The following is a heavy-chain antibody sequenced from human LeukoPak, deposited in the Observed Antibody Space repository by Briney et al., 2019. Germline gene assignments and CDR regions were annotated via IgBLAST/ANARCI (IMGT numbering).Heavy chain of an antibody. Sequence: GASVKVSCKASGYTFTSYGISWVRQAPGQGLEWMGWISAYNGNTNFAQKLQDRVTMTTDTSTSTAYMELRSLRSGDTAVYYCARAEKPNWGNYYYYCMDVWGKGTTVTVSS. J-gene: IGHJ6*03. CDR2: ISAYNGNT. D-gene: IGHD7-27*01. CDR1: GYTFTSYG. CDR3: ARAEKPNWGNYYYYCMDV. V-gene: IGHV1-18*01.